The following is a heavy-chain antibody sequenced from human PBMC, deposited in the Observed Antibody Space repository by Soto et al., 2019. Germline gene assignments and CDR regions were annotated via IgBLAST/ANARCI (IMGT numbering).Heavy chain of an antibody. CDR2: IKSKTDGGTT. D-gene: IGHD3-3*01. CDR1: GFTFSNAW. Sequence: PGGSLRLSCAASGFTFSNAWMSWVRQAPGKGLEWVGRIKSKTDGGTTDYAAPVKGRFTISRDDSKNTLYLQMNSLKTEDTAVYYCTTDNRFGVVTHYYYYGMDVWGQGTTVTVSS. CDR3: TTDNRFGVVTHYYYYGMDV. J-gene: IGHJ6*02. V-gene: IGHV3-15*01.